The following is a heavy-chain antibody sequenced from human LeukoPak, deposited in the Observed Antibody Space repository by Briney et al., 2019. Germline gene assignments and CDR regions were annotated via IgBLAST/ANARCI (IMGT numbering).Heavy chain of an antibody. D-gene: IGHD3-22*01. CDR3: ARSSGRGI. V-gene: IGHV4-38-2*01. Sequence: SETLSLTCAVSGYSISSGYYWGWIRQPPGKGLEWIGSIYHSGSTYYNPSLKSRVTISVDTSKNQFSLKLSSVTAADTAVYYCARSSGRGIWGQGTLLTVSS. CDR2: IYHSGST. CDR1: GYSISSGYY. J-gene: IGHJ4*02.